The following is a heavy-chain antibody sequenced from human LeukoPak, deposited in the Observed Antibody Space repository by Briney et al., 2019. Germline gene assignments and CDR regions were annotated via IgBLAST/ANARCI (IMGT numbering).Heavy chain of an antibody. CDR2: VYHGGNT. Sequence: SETLSLTCTVSGYSISNGYYWGWIRQPPGKGLEFIGSVYHGGNTYYKASLKSRVTISLDTSKNQFSLRLSSVTATDTAMYYCARHGWDYPSGTYYTFDPWGQGTLVTVSS. J-gene: IGHJ5*02. V-gene: IGHV4-38-2*02. D-gene: IGHD3-10*01. CDR1: GYSISNGYY. CDR3: ARHGWDYPSGTYYTFDP.